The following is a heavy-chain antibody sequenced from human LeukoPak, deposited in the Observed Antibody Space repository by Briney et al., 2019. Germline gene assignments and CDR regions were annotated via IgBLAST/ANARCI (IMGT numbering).Heavy chain of an antibody. D-gene: IGHD2-21*02. J-gene: IGHJ4*02. V-gene: IGHV4-59*12. CDR2: IYYSGST. Sequence: SETLSLTCTVSGGSISSYYWSWIRQPPGKGLEWIGYIYYSGSTYYNPSLKSRVTISVDTSKNQFSLKLSSVTAADTAVYYCARGRSLLAYCGGDCYSEYFDYWGQGTLVTVSS. CDR1: GGSISSYY. CDR3: ARGRSLLAYCGGDCYSEYFDY.